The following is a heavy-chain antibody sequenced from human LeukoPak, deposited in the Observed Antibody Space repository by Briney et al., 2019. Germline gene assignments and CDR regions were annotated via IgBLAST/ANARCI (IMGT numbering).Heavy chain of an antibody. CDR3: ARDRLVAGTGEIDY. V-gene: IGHV4-59*12. D-gene: IGHD6-19*01. CDR1: GGSISSYY. CDR2: IYYSGST. Sequence: SETLSLTCTVSGGSISSYYWSWIRQPPGKGLEWIGYIYYSGSTYYNPSLKSRVTISVDTSKNQFSLKLSSVTAADTAVYYCARDRLVAGTGEIDYWGQGTLVTVSS. J-gene: IGHJ4*02.